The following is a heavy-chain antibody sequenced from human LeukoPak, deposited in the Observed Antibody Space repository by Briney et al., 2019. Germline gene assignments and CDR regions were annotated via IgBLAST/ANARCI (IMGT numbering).Heavy chain of an antibody. CDR3: ARYPPYYYYDSSGYEPLDY. V-gene: IGHV1-69*13. D-gene: IGHD3-22*01. Sequence: GASVKVSRKASGGTFSSYAISWVRQAPGQGLEWMGGIIPIFGTANYAPKFEGRVTITADESTRTAYMELSRLRSDDTAVYYCARYPPYYYYDSSGYEPLDYWGQGTLVTVSS. CDR2: IIPIFGTA. J-gene: IGHJ4*02. CDR1: GGTFSSYA.